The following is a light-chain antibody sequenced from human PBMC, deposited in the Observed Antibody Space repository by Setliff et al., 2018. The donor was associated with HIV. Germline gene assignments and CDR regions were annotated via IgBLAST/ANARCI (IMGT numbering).Light chain of an antibody. Sequence: QSVLTQPPSVSAAPGQKVTISCSGSSSNIGNNYVSWYQQLPRTAPKLLIYDNNKRPSGIPARFSGSKSGTSATLGITGLQTGDEADYYCGTWDSSLSAVVFGGGTKVTVL. CDR2: DNN. V-gene: IGLV1-51*01. CDR3: GTWDSSLSAVV. CDR1: SSNIGNNY. J-gene: IGLJ2*01.